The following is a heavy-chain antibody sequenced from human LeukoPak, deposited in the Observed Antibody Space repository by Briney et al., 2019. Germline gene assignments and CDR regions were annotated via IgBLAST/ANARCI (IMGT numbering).Heavy chain of an antibody. V-gene: IGHV1-2*02. CDR3: ASKSVPGNYYYYMDV. D-gene: IGHD6-19*01. CDR1: GYTFTGYY. Sequence: GASVKVSCKASGYTFTGYYMHWVRQAPGQGLEWMGWINPNSGVTNYAQKFQGRVTMTRDTSISTAYMELSRLRSDDTAVYYYASKSVPGNYYYYMDVWGKGTTVTVSS. J-gene: IGHJ6*03. CDR2: INPNSGVT.